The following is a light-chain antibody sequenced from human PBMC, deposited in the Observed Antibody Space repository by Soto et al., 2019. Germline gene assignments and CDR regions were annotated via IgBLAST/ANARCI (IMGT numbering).Light chain of an antibody. CDR3: CSSAPSRTVV. Sequence: QSVLTQPASVSGSPGQSITISCTGSSSAVGCYRLVSWYQCHPGKVPKLIIYEGSKRPSGVSNRFSGSEPGSTASLTISGLQAEDEADYYCCSSAPSRTVVFGTGTKVAVL. CDR2: EGS. J-gene: IGLJ1*01. CDR1: SSAVGCYRL. V-gene: IGLV2-23*01.